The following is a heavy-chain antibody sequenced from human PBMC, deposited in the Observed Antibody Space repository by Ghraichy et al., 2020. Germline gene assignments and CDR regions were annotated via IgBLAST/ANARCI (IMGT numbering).Heavy chain of an antibody. CDR1: GGSFSGYY. V-gene: IGHV4-34*01. CDR2: INHSGST. Sequence: SETLSLTCAVYGGSFSGYYWSWIRQPPGKGLEWIGEINHSGSTNYNPSLKSRVTISVDTSKNQFSLKLSSVTAADTAVYYCARGPTLLWTFDYWGQGTLVTVSS. CDR3: ARGPTLLWTFDY. J-gene: IGHJ4*02. D-gene: IGHD3-16*01.